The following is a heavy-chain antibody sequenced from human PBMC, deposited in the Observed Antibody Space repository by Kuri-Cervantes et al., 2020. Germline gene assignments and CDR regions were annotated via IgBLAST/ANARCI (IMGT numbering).Heavy chain of an antibody. CDR2: IYHSRST. J-gene: IGHJ4*02. CDR1: GGSISSGGYS. V-gene: IGHV4-30-2*01. D-gene: IGHD2-21*02. Sequence: SATLSLTCAVSGGSISSGGYSWSWIRQPPGKGLEWIGYIYHSRSTYYNPSLKSRVTISVDRSKNQFPLKLSSVTAADTAVYYCARVNPYWCGDCWGYFDYWGQGTLVTVSS. CDR3: ARVNPYWCGDCWGYFDY.